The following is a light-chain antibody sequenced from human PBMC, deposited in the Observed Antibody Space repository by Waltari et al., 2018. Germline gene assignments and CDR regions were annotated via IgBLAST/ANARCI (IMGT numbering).Light chain of an antibody. CDR2: STN. V-gene: IGLV8-61*01. J-gene: IGLJ3*02. CDR1: SGSVSSTYH. Sequence: QTVVTQEPSFSVSPGGTVTLTCGFVSGSVSSTYHPSWYQQTPGQAPRTLIHSTNIRSSGVPDRFSGSILGNKAALTITGAQTDDESDYICALHMGSGIWVFGAGTKVTVL. CDR3: ALHMGSGIWV.